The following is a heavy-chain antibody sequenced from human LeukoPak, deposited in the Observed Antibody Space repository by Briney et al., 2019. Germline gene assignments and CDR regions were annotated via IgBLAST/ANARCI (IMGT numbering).Heavy chain of an antibody. CDR2: INPSGGST. CDR1: GGTFSSYA. J-gene: IGHJ4*02. D-gene: IGHD4-17*01. CDR3: ARDCDALREGCIDY. V-gene: IGHV1-46*01. Sequence: ASVKVSCKASGGTFSSYAISWVRQAPGQGLEWMGIINPSGGSTSYAQKFQGRVTMTRDTSTSTVYMELSSLRSEDTAVYYCARDCDALREGCIDYWGQGTLVTVSS.